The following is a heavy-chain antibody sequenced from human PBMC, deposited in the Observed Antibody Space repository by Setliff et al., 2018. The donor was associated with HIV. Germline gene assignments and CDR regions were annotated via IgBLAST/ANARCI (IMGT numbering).Heavy chain of an antibody. Sequence: SETLSLTCSVSDGSITTSHYYWGWIRQTPGKGLEWIGSSHYTGNPSYNPSLKSRVTISVDTSNNQFSLKLTSVTAADTGLYFCASGLRGYSGYDAFYYYYYFDFWGKGTTVTVSS. CDR3: ASGLRGYSGYDAFYYYYYFDF. J-gene: IGHJ6*03. D-gene: IGHD5-12*01. CDR1: DGSITTSHYY. V-gene: IGHV4-39*01. CDR2: SHYTGNP.